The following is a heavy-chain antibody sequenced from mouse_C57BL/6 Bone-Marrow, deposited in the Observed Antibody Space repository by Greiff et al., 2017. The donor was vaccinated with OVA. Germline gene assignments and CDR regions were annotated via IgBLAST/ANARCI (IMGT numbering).Heavy chain of an antibody. CDR2: IYPRSGNT. D-gene: IGHD1-1*01. CDR1: GYTFTSYG. V-gene: IGHV1-81*01. CDR3: TYGSSFYFDY. J-gene: IGHJ2*01. Sequence: VQRVESGAELARPGASVKLSCKASGYTFTSYGISWVKQRNGQGLEWIGEIYPRSGNTYYNEKFKGKATLTADKSSSTAYMELRSLTSEDTACYYCTYGSSFYFDYWGQGTTLTVSS.